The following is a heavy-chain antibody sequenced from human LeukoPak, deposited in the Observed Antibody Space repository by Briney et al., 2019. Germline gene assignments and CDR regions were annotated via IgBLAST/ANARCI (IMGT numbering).Heavy chain of an antibody. Sequence: PGGSPRLSCAASGFTFSSYAMSWVRQAPGKGLEWVSAISGSGGSTYYADSVKGRFTISRDNSKTTLYLQMNSLRAEDTAVYYCAKEINWNVPSGENWFDPWGQGTLVTVSS. D-gene: IGHD1-1*01. J-gene: IGHJ5*02. CDR1: GFTFSSYA. CDR3: AKEINWNVPSGENWFDP. V-gene: IGHV3-23*01. CDR2: ISGSGGST.